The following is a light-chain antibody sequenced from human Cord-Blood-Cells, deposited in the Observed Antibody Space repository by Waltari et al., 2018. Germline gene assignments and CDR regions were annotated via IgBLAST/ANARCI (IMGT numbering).Light chain of an antibody. J-gene: IGKJ4*01. CDR2: GAS. CDR1: QSVSSSY. Sequence: ELVLTQSPGTLSLSPGERATLSCSASQSVSSSYLAWYQQKPGQAPRLLIYGASSRATGIPDRFSGSGSGTDFTLTISRLEPEDFAVYYCQQYGSSPPLTFGGGTKVEIK. CDR3: QQYGSSPPLT. V-gene: IGKV3-20*01.